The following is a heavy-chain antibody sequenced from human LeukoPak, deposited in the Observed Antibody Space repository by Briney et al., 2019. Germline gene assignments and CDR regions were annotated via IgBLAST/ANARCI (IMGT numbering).Heavy chain of an antibody. D-gene: IGHD2-2*01. CDR3: ARDHSGGYCSSTSCYGLGYYGMDV. CDR1: GGSISSYY. V-gene: IGHV4-59*01. J-gene: IGHJ6*02. Sequence: SETLSLTCTVSGGSISSYYWSWIRQPPGKGLEWIGYIYYSGSTNYNPSLKSRVTISVDTSKNQFSPKLSSVTAADTAVYYCARDHSGGYCSSTSCYGLGYYGMDVWGQGTTVTVSS. CDR2: IYYSGST.